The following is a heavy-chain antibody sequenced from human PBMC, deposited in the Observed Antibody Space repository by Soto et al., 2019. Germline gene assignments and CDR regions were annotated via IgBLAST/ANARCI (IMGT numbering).Heavy chain of an antibody. Sequence: QVQLVQSGAEVKKPGSSVKVSCKASGGTFSSYAISWVRQAPGHGLEWMGGIIPIFGTANYAQKFQGRVTIAADESTSTAYMELISLRSDATAVYYCARPAAGTGSYYYGMEVWGQGTTVTVSS. CDR3: ARPAAGTGSYYYGMEV. J-gene: IGHJ6*02. CDR2: IIPIFGTA. CDR1: GGTFSSYA. D-gene: IGHD6-13*01. V-gene: IGHV1-69*12.